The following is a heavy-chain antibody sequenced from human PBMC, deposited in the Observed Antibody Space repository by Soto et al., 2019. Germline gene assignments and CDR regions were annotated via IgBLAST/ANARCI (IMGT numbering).Heavy chain of an antibody. CDR3: ARLAIRGDFDY. V-gene: IGHV4-59*08. Sequence: QVQLQESGPGLVKPSETLSLTYTVSGGSISSYYWSWIRQPPGKGLEWIGYIYYSGSTNYNPSLKSRVTISVDTSKNQFSLKLSSVTAADTAVYYCARLAIRGDFDYWGQGTLVTVSS. CDR1: GGSISSYY. D-gene: IGHD3-3*01. CDR2: IYYSGST. J-gene: IGHJ4*02.